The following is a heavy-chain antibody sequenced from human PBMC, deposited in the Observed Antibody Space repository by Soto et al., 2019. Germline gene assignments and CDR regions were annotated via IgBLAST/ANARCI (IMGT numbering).Heavy chain of an antibody. Sequence: GGPLILPCASSGVRFVSYSLSWVRQAPGKGLEWVSTISGSDGKTFYADSVKGRFSISRDTSQSTLYLQMNSLRSDDTAIYYCARWSYLDYWGQGTRVTVSS. V-gene: IGHV3-23*01. CDR1: GVRFVSYS. CDR2: ISGSDGKT. D-gene: IGHD3-3*01. J-gene: IGHJ4*02. CDR3: ARWSYLDY.